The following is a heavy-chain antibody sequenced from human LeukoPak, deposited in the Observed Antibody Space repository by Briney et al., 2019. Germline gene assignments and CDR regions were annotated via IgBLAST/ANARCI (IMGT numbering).Heavy chain of an antibody. Sequence: TGGSLRLSCAASGFTVSSNYMSWVRQAPGKGLEWVSAISGSGGSTYYADSVKGRFTISGDNSKNTLYLQMNSLRAEDTAVYYCAKVGVAGSLHFDYWGQGTLVTVSS. V-gene: IGHV3-23*01. CDR1: GFTVSSNY. D-gene: IGHD6-19*01. J-gene: IGHJ4*02. CDR3: AKVGVAGSLHFDY. CDR2: ISGSGGST.